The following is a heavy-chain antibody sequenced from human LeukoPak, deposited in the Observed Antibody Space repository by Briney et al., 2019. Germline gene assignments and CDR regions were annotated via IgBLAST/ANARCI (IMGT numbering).Heavy chain of an antibody. CDR2: SNSDGSAT. Sequence: GGSLRLSCAASVFTFSTYWMHWVRQAPGKGLVWVARSNSDGSATIYADSVKGRFVISRDNSKNTLYLQMSSLRVEDTAMYYCAREWRGFEDYWGQGTLVTVSS. V-gene: IGHV3-74*01. D-gene: IGHD3-9*01. CDR1: VFTFSTYW. CDR3: AREWRGFEDY. J-gene: IGHJ4*02.